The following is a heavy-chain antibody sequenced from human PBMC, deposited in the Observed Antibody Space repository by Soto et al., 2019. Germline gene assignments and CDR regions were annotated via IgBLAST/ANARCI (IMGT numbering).Heavy chain of an antibody. V-gene: IGHV3-48*02. CDR3: ARVSSDWYHAFEV. CDR1: GFTFSNYG. J-gene: IGHJ3*01. D-gene: IGHD6-19*01. Sequence: EVQLVESGGGLVQPGGSLRLSCTPSGFTFSNYGMSWVRQAPGKGLQWVSYISSSSRTIYYADSVKGRFTISRDNAKNSLSLQMHSLRDEDTAVYYCARVSSDWYHAFEVWGQGTMVTVSS. CDR2: ISSSSRTI.